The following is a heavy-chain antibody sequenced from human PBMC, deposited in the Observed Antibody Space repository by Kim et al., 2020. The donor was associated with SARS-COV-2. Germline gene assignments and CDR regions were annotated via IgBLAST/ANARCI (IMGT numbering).Heavy chain of an antibody. CDR3: TTDRSPSLYDYGDYYYYYGMDV. CDR2: IKSKTDGGTT. CDR1: GFTFSNAW. V-gene: IGHV3-15*01. D-gene: IGHD4-17*01. J-gene: IGHJ6*02. Sequence: GGSLRLSCAASGFTFSNAWMSWVRQAPGKGLEWVGRIKSKTDGGTTDYAAPVKGRFTISRDDSKNTLYLQMNSLKTEDTAVYYCTTDRSPSLYDYGDYYYYYGMDVWGQGTTVTVSS.